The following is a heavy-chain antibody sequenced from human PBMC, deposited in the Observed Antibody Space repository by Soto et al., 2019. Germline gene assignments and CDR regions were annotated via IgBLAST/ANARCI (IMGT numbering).Heavy chain of an antibody. Sequence: PGGSLRLSCAASGFTFSNYAIHWVRQAPEKGLEWVAVISFDGSDKYYANSVKGRFTISRDNSKNTLYLQMSSLRAEDTAIFYCAKDSGLYYDTSGYYGFFDYWGQGT. J-gene: IGHJ4*02. CDR1: GFTFSNYA. D-gene: IGHD3-22*01. CDR2: ISFDGSDK. CDR3: AKDSGLYYDTSGYYGFFDY. V-gene: IGHV3-30-3*01.